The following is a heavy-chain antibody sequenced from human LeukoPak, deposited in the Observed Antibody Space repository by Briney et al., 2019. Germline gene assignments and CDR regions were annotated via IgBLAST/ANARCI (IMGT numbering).Heavy chain of an antibody. Sequence: SETLSLTCTVSGGSISSSSYYWGWIRQPPGKGLEWIGSIYYSGSTYYNPSLKSRVTISVDTSKNQFSLKLSSVTAADTAVYYCARRIADSYYYYYYMDVWGKGTRSPSP. D-gene: IGHD6-13*01. CDR2: IYYSGST. J-gene: IGHJ6*03. CDR3: ARRIADSYYYYYYMDV. CDR1: GGSISSSSYY. V-gene: IGHV4-39*01.